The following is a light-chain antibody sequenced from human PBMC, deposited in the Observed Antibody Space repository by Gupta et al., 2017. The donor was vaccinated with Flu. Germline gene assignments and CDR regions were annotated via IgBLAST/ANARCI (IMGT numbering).Light chain of an antibody. CDR2: WAS. V-gene: IGKV4-1*01. Sequence: DIVMTQSPDSLPVSLGERATINCKSSQSVLYSSTNKNYLAWYQQKPGQPPKLLIYWASTREAGVPDRFSGSGSGTDFTLTISSLQAEDVALYYCQQYYSTPPWTFGQGTKVEIK. CDR1: QSVLYSSTNKNY. J-gene: IGKJ1*01. CDR3: QQYYSTPPWT.